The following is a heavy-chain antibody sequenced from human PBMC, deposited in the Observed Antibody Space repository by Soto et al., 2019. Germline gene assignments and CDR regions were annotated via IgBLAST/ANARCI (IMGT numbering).Heavy chain of an antibody. CDR1: GTTFNSYT. D-gene: IGHD2-21*02. CDR3: ARSRYCGVDCYNRYYYGMDV. Sequence: QVQLVQSGTEVKKPGSSVKVSCRASGTTFNSYTVSWVRQAPGHGLEWLGRIIPVLGTTDYAQRYRGRVTITADKSKTTVYMELSGLRSEDTAIYFCARSRYCGVDCYNRYYYGMDVWGQGTTFTVSS. V-gene: IGHV1-69*08. J-gene: IGHJ6*02. CDR2: IIPVLGTT.